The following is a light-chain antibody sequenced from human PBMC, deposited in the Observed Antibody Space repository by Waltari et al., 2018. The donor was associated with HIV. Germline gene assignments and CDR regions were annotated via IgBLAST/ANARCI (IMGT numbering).Light chain of an antibody. CDR3: QSYDITLSASVV. Sequence: QSVLTQPPSVSGAPGQRVTISCTGSTSNLGADYDVHWYQQIPGTAPKLLISGNKNRPSGVPDRFSASKSVTSASLTITGLQAEDEADYFCQSYDITLSASVVFGGGTKLTVL. V-gene: IGLV1-40*01. CDR2: GNK. J-gene: IGLJ2*01. CDR1: TSNLGADYD.